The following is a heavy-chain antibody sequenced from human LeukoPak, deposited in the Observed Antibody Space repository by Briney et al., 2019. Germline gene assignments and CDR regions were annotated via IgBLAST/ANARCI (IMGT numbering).Heavy chain of an antibody. CDR3: ARDGYYDSSGYYSAGPFDY. D-gene: IGHD3-22*01. CDR1: GGTFSSYA. Sequence: ASVKVSCTASGGTFSSYAISWVRQAPGQGLEWMGGIIPIFGTANYAQKFQGRVTITADESTSTAYMELSSLRSEDTAVYYCARDGYYDSSGYYSAGPFDYWGQGTLVTVSS. V-gene: IGHV1-69*13. CDR2: IIPIFGTA. J-gene: IGHJ4*02.